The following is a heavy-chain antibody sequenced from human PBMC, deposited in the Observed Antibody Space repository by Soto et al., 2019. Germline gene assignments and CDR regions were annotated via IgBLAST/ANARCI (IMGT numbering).Heavy chain of an antibody. CDR1: GGSISSYY. Sequence: SETLSLTCTVSGGSISSYYWSWIRQPPGKGLEWIGYAYYSGSTNYNPSLKSRVTISVDTSKNQFSLKLSSVTAADTAVYYCARVPTVVTPRGYFDYWGQGTLVTVSS. CDR2: AYYSGST. V-gene: IGHV4-59*01. J-gene: IGHJ4*02. CDR3: ARVPTVVTPRGYFDY. D-gene: IGHD4-17*01.